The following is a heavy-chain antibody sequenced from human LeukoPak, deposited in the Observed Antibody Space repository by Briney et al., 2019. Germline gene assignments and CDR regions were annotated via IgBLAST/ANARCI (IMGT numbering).Heavy chain of an antibody. CDR2: ISYDGSNK. J-gene: IGHJ4*02. D-gene: IGHD2-2*01. CDR3: AKDPTQEGGDIVVVPAPLDY. V-gene: IGHV3-30-3*01. Sequence: PGGSLRLSCAASGFTFSSYAMHWVRQAPGKGLEWVAVISYDGSNKYYADSVKGRFTISRDNSKNTLYLQMNSLRAEDTAVYYCAKDPTQEGGDIVVVPAPLDYWGQGTLVTVSS. CDR1: GFTFSSYA.